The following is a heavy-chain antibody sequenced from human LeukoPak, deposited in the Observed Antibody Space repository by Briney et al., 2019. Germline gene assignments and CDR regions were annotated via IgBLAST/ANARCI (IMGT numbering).Heavy chain of an antibody. CDR3: ASLSYYYYYMDV. CDR1: GGSISSYY. CDR2: IYYSGST. J-gene: IGHJ6*03. Sequence: SETLSLTCSVSGGSISSYYWNWIRQPPGKGLEWIGYIYYSGSTNYNPSLKSRVTISVDTSKNQFSLKLNSVTAADTAVYYCASLSYYYYYMDVWGKGTTVTISS. D-gene: IGHD3-9*01. V-gene: IGHV4-59*08.